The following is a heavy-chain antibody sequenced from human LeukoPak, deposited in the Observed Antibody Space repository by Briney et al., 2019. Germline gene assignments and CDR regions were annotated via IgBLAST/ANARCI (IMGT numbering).Heavy chain of an antibody. CDR1: GFTFSSYA. J-gene: IGHJ6*03. Sequence: GGSLRLSCAASGFTFSSYAMHWVRQAPGKGLEWVAVISYDGSNKYYADSVKGRFTISRDNAKNSLYLQMNSLRAEDTAVYYCARDTYYYDSSGYSLYYYYYMDVWGKGTTVTISS. V-gene: IGHV3-30*04. D-gene: IGHD3-22*01. CDR3: ARDTYYYDSSGYSLYYYYYMDV. CDR2: ISYDGSNK.